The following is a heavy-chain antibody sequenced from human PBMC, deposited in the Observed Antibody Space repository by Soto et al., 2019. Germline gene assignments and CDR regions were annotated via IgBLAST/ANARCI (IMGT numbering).Heavy chain of an antibody. J-gene: IGHJ3*02. D-gene: IGHD5-18*01. CDR3: AREEAMVTWNAFDI. V-gene: IGHV4-34*01. Sequence: PSGTLSLTCXVYGGSFSGYYWSWIRQPPGKGLEWIGEINHSGSTNYNPSLKSRVTISVDTSKNQFSLKLSSVTAADTAVYYCAREEAMVTWNAFDIWGQGTMVTVSS. CDR1: GGSFSGYY. CDR2: INHSGST.